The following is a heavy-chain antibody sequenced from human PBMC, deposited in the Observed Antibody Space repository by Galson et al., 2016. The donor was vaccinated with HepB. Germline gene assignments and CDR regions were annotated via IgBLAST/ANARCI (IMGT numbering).Heavy chain of an antibody. Sequence: APGQGLEWMGWIRTYSGPTNHAQNFQGRVTMSSDTSRSTAYMELKSLRSDDTAIYYCATGTPRHCISYSCYFHYWGQGTLVTVSS. V-gene: IGHV1-18*01. CDR3: ATGTPRHCISYSCYFHY. J-gene: IGHJ4*02. CDR2: IRTYSGPT. D-gene: IGHD2-2*01.